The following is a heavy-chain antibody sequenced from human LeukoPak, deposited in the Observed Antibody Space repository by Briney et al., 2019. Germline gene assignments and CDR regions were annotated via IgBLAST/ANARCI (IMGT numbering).Heavy chain of an antibody. CDR1: GYTFTGYY. CDR3: ATGGNMGGRWLAYNWFDP. V-gene: IGHV1-2*02. CDR2: INPNSGGT. D-gene: IGHD2-15*01. J-gene: IGHJ5*02. Sequence: GASVKVSCKASGYTFTGYYMHWVRQAPGQGLEWMGWINPNSGGTNFAQKFQGRVTMTEDTSTDTAYMELSSLRSEDTAVYYCATGGNMGGRWLAYNWFDPWGQGTLVTVSS.